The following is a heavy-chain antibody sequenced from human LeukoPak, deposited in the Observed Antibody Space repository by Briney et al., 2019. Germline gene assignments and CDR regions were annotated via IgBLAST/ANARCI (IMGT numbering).Heavy chain of an antibody. V-gene: IGHV7-4-1*02. CDR2: INTNTGNP. D-gene: IGHD2-2*01. CDR3: ASPKESDPAKFDY. J-gene: IGHJ4*02. CDR1: GYTFTSYA. Sequence: ASVKVSCKASGYTFTSYAMNWVRQAPGQGLEWMGWINTNTGNPTYAQGFIGRFVFSLDTSVSTAYLQISSLKAEDTAVYYCASPKESDPAKFDYWGQGTLVTVSS.